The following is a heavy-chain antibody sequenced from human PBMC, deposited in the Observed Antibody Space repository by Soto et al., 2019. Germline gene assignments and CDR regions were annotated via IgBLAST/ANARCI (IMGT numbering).Heavy chain of an antibody. Sequence: PSENLSLTCTVSGDSINNSPYYWAWVRQPPGKGLEWIGSFFYSGSTYYNPSLNSRVAISGDTSNNQFSLHLASVTAADTAIYYCARPIVGNCYSFSCFDHWGQGTLVTVSS. CDR3: ARPIVGNCYSFSCFDH. V-gene: IGHV4-39*01. D-gene: IGHD2-15*01. CDR2: FFYSGST. CDR1: GDSINNSPYY. J-gene: IGHJ4*02.